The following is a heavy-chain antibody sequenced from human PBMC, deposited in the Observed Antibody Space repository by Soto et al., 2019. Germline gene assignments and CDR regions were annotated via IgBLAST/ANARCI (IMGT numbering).Heavy chain of an antibody. V-gene: IGHV4-34*01. CDR1: GGSFSGYY. J-gene: IGHJ3*02. CDR2: INHSGST. CDR3: ARSSSGYRARRGYAFDI. Sequence: SETLSLTCAVYGGSFSGYYWSWIRQPPGKGLKWIGEINHSGSTNYNPSLKSRVTISVDTSKNQFSLKLSSVTAADTVVFYCARSSSGYRARRGYAFDIWGQGTMVTVSS. D-gene: IGHD3-22*01.